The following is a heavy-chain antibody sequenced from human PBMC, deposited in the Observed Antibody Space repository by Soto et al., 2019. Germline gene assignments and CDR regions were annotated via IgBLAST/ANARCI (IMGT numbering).Heavy chain of an antibody. Sequence: SVTVSCKASGGTLSSYAIRWVRQAPGQGLEWMGGIIPIFGTANYARKFQGRVTITADESTSTAYMELSSLRSEDTAVYYCARDRYTAMVTVRYGMDVWGQGTTVTVSS. D-gene: IGHD5-18*01. J-gene: IGHJ6*02. CDR1: GGTLSSYA. CDR3: ARDRYTAMVTVRYGMDV. V-gene: IGHV1-69*13. CDR2: IIPIFGTA.